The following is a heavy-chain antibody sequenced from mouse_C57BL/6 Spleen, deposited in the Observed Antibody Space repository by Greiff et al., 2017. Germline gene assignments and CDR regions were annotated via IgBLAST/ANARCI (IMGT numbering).Heavy chain of an antibody. V-gene: IGHV1-15*01. CDR1: GYTFTDYE. J-gene: IGHJ1*03. CDR3: TRRGLLRSYFDV. Sequence: QVHVKQSGAELVRPGASVTLSCKASGYTFTDYEMHWVKLTPVHGLEWIGAIDPETGGTAYNQKFKGKAILTADKSSSTAYMELRSLTSEDSAVYYCTRRGLLRSYFDVWGTGTTVTVSS. CDR2: IDPETGGT. D-gene: IGHD1-1*01.